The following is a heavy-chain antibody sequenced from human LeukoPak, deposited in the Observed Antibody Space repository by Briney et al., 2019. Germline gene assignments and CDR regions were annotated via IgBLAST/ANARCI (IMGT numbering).Heavy chain of an antibody. Sequence: GGSLRLSCAASGFTFSSYGMHWVRQAPGKGLEWVANIKQDESEKYYVDSVKGRFTISRDNAKNSLYLQMNSLRAEDTAVYYCARDFEISSGWGQGTLVTVSS. J-gene: IGHJ4*02. CDR3: ARDFEISSG. CDR2: IKQDESEK. V-gene: IGHV3-7*01. D-gene: IGHD6-19*01. CDR1: GFTFSSYG.